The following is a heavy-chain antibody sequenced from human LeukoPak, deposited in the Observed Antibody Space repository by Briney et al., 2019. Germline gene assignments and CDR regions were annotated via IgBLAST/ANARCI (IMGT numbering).Heavy chain of an antibody. CDR2: ISGSGETT. Sequence: GGSLRLSCVASGFTFSTYALTWVRQAPGRGLEWVSAISGSGETTFYADSVKGRFTISRANSKNTLYLQMNSLRVEDTAVYYCARDLFRRQQLGLIDSWGQGTLVTVSS. J-gene: IGHJ4*02. V-gene: IGHV3-23*01. D-gene: IGHD6-13*01. CDR3: ARDLFRRQQLGLIDS. CDR1: GFTFSTYA.